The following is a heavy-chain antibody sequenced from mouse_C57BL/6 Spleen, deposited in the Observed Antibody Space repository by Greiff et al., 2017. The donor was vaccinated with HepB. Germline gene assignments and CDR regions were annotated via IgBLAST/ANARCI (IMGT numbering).Heavy chain of an antibody. Sequence: EVMLVESGPGMVKPSQSLSLTCTVTGYSITSGYDWHWIRHFPGNKLEWMGYISYSGSTNYNPSLKSRISITHDTSKNHFFLKLNSVTTEDTATYYCAREGDRYFDYWGQGTTLTVSS. CDR3: AREGDRYFDY. D-gene: IGHD3-3*01. V-gene: IGHV3-1*01. CDR1: GYSITSGYD. CDR2: ISYSGST. J-gene: IGHJ2*01.